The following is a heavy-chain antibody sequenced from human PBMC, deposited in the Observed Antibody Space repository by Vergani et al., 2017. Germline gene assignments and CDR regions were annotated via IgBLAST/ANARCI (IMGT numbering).Heavy chain of an antibody. J-gene: IGHJ4*02. Sequence: QVQLVESGGGVVQPGGSLRLSCAASGFTFSSYGMHWVRQAPGKGLEWVAFIRYDGSNKYYADSVKGRFTISRDNAKNSLYLQMNSLRAEDTAVYYCARVVQPLHNDYWGQGTLVTVSS. D-gene: IGHD2-2*01. CDR1: GFTFSSYG. CDR3: ARVVQPLHNDY. CDR2: IRYDGSNK. V-gene: IGHV3-30*02.